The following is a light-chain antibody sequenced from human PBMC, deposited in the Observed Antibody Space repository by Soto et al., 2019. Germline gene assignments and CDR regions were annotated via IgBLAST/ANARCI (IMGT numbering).Light chain of an antibody. CDR3: SSHGGANNFYV. Sequence: QSVLTQPASLSGSPGQSSTISCTGTSSDIGAYNYVSWYQQHPGKVPKLIIYEVTKRPSGVPDRFSASKSGNTASLTVSGLQAEDEADYYCSSHGGANNFYVFGTGTKVTV. J-gene: IGLJ1*01. CDR2: EVT. CDR1: SSDIGAYNY. V-gene: IGLV2-8*01.